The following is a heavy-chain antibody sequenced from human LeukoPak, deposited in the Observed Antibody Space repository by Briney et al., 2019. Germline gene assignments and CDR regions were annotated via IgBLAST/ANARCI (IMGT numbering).Heavy chain of an antibody. V-gene: IGHV3-21*04. Sequence: PGGSLRLSCAASGFTFSSYSMNWVRQAPGKGLEWVSSISSSSSYIYYADSVKGRFTISRDNAKNTLYLQMNSLRAEDTAVYYCAKDLGKYYYYYYMDVWGKGTTVTISS. J-gene: IGHJ6*03. CDR1: GFTFSSYS. CDR2: ISSSSSYI. D-gene: IGHD7-27*01. CDR3: AKDLGKYYYYYYMDV.